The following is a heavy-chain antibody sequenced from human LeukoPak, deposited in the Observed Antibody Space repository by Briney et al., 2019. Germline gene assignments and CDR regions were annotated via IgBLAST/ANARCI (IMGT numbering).Heavy chain of an antibody. CDR1: RFTFSSYG. Sequence: GGSLRLSCAASRFTFSSYGMHWVRQAPGKGLEWVAFIRYDGSNKYYADSVKGRFTISRDNSKNTLYMQMNSLRAEDTAVYYCAKKEMGATVALSDYWGQGTLVTVSS. D-gene: IGHD1-26*01. CDR3: AKKEMGATVALSDY. J-gene: IGHJ4*02. V-gene: IGHV3-30*02. CDR2: IRYDGSNK.